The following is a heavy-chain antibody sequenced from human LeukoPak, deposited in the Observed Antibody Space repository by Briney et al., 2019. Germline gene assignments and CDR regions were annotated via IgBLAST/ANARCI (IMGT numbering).Heavy chain of an antibody. J-gene: IGHJ3*02. V-gene: IGHV3-74*01. D-gene: IGHD3-10*01. Sequence: PGRSLSLSCGASGFPFSNYSTHWVRQVPGKGLVWLSHINNAGGRTKYADSAKVRFTFHRDNPKNTLSLQMNSLRVEDTAVYFCARDMGWFGELSEGDALDIWGLGTLVTVSS. CDR3: ARDMGWFGELSEGDALDI. CDR2: INNAGGRT. CDR1: GFPFSNYS.